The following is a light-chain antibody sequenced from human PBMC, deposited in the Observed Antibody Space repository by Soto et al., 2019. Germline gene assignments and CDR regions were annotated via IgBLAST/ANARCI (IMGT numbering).Light chain of an antibody. CDR1: QSVSSSY. J-gene: IGKJ1*01. V-gene: IGKV3-20*01. CDR2: GAS. Sequence: EIVLTQSPGALSLSPGERATLSRGASQSVSSSYLAWYQQKPGQAPRLLIYGASTRATGIPDRFSGSESGTDFTLTISSLEPEDCAVYYCQQYGSSPRTFGQGNKVEIK. CDR3: QQYGSSPRT.